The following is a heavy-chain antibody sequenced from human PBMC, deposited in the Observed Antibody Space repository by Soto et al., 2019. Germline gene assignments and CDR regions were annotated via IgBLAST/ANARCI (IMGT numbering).Heavy chain of an antibody. Sequence: SETLSLTCTVSGGSISSSSYYWGWIRQPPGKGLEWIGSIYYSGSTYYNPSLKSRVTISVDTSKNQFSLKLSSVTAADTAVYYCARHVRDLAPYGDWTYYFDYWGQGTLVTVSS. J-gene: IGHJ4*02. D-gene: IGHD4-17*01. CDR3: ARHVRDLAPYGDWTYYFDY. V-gene: IGHV4-39*01. CDR2: IYYSGST. CDR1: GGSISSSSYY.